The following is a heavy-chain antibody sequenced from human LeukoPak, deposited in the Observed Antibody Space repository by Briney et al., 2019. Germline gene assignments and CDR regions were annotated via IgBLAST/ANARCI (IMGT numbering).Heavy chain of an antibody. CDR2: IKSDGSST. J-gene: IGHJ4*02. D-gene: IGHD1-26*01. V-gene: IGHV3-74*01. CDR3: VRDNRSYNFDY. Sequence: GGSLRLSCAASGFTFSRYWMHWVRQAPGKGLVWVSCIKSDGSSTSIADSAKGRFTISRDNAKYTVYLQMNSLRAEDTAVYYCVRDNRSYNFDYWGQGTLVTVSS. CDR1: GFTFSRYW.